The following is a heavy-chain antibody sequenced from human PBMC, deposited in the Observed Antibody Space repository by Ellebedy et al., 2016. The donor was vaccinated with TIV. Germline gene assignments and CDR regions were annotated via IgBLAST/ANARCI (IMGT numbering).Heavy chain of an antibody. CDR2: FGTAGDT. V-gene: IGHV3-13*01. Sequence: GESLKISCAASGFTFSSYDMHWVRQGTGKGLEWVSAFGTAGDTYYPGSVKGRFTISRENAKTSLYLQITPLRAEDTAVYYCARLRFGDTAVDYWGQGTLVTVSS. J-gene: IGHJ4*03. CDR3: ARLRFGDTAVDY. D-gene: IGHD2-21*01. CDR1: GFTFSSYD.